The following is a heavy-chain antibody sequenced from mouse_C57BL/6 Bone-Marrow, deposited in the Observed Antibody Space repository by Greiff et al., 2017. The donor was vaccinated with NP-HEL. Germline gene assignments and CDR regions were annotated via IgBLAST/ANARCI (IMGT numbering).Heavy chain of an antibody. V-gene: IGHV1-52*01. J-gene: IGHJ3*01. Sequence: QVQLQQPGAELVRPGSSVKLSCKASGYTFTSYWMHWVKQRPIQGLEWIGNIDPSDSETHYNQKFKDKATLTVDKSSSTAYMQLSSLTSEDSAVYYGARVYGSSWFAYWGQGTLVTVSA. CDR1: GYTFTSYW. D-gene: IGHD1-1*01. CDR2: IDPSDSET. CDR3: ARVYGSSWFAY.